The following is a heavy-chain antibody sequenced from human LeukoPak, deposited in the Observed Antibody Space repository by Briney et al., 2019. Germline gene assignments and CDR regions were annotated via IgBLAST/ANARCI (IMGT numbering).Heavy chain of an antibody. V-gene: IGHV3-30*18. Sequence: QPGGSLRLSCAASGFTFSSYGMHWVRQAPGKGLEWVAVISYDGSNKYYADSVKGRFTISRDNSKNTLYLQMNSLRAEDTAVYYCAKDLMVRGVIVPFLDYWGQGTLVTVSS. CDR2: ISYDGSNK. CDR1: GFTFSSYG. D-gene: IGHD3-10*01. CDR3: AKDLMVRGVIVPFLDY. J-gene: IGHJ4*02.